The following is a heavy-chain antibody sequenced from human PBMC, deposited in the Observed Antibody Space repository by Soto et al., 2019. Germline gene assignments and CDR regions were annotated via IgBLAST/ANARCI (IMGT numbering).Heavy chain of an antibody. CDR1: GFTFSSYL. CDR2: IKQDGSEK. V-gene: IGHV3-7*03. CDR3: ARDRVGRFLEWLLPDY. J-gene: IGHJ4*02. D-gene: IGHD3-3*01. Sequence: GGSLRLSCAASGFTFSSYLMSWGRQAPGKGLEWVANIKQDGSEKYYVDSVKGRFTISRDNAKNSLYLQMNSLRAEDTAVYYCARDRVGRFLEWLLPDYWGQGTLVTVSS.